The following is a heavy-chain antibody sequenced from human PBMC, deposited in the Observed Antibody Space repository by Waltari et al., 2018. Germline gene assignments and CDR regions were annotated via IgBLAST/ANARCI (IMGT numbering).Heavy chain of an antibody. V-gene: IGHV1-2*07. J-gene: IGHJ5*02. CDR3: ARDPGPIMGAPDL. Sequence: QEQLVQSGSEVKKPGASVKSSCQASGYTFTDYHLHWFRQTPGQGFEWMGWFNPKTGDSNSADKFLGRVTMTRDTSIDTVYLDLSGLRSDDTAIFFCARDPGPIMGAPDLWGQGTQVTVSS. D-gene: IGHD1-26*01. CDR1: GYTFTDYH. CDR2: FNPKTGDS.